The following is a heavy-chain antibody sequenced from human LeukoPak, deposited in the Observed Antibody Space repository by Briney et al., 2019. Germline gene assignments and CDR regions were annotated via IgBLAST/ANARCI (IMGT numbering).Heavy chain of an antibody. J-gene: IGHJ4*02. CDR1: GFTFSSYG. CDR2: IRYDGSNK. Sequence: PGGSLRLSCAASGFTFSSYGMHWVRQAPGKGLEWVAFIRYDGSNKYYADSVKGRFTISRDNSKNTLYLQMNSLRAEDTAVYYCAKVRGYSYAMVQDYWGQGTLVTVSS. D-gene: IGHD5-18*01. V-gene: IGHV3-30*02. CDR3: AKVRGYSYAMVQDY.